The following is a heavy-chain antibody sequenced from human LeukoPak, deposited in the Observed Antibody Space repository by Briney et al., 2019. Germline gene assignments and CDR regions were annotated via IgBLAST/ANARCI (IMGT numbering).Heavy chain of an antibody. CDR3: ARRAVAGTTDP. CDR2: INPSGGST. J-gene: IGHJ5*02. CDR1: GYTFTSYY. V-gene: IGHV1-46*01. D-gene: IGHD6-19*01. Sequence: GASVKVSCKASGYTFTSYYMHWVRQAPGQGLEWMGIINPSGGSTSYAQKFQGRVTMTRDTSTSTVYMELSSLSSEDTAVYYCARRAVAGTTDPWGQGTLVTVSS.